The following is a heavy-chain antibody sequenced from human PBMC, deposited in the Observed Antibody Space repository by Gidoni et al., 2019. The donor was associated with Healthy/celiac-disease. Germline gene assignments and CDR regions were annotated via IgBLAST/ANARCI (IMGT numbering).Heavy chain of an antibody. CDR3: ARTITMVRGANYDYGMDV. CDR2: IDWDDDK. CDR1: GFSLSTSVMC. V-gene: IGHV2-70*15. D-gene: IGHD3-10*01. Sequence: QVTLRESGPALVKPTQTLTLTCTFSGFSLSTSVMCGGWSRQPPGKALGWLARIDWDDDKYYSTSLKTRLTISKDTSKNQVVLTMTNMDPVDTATYYCARTITMVRGANYDYGMDVWGQGTTVTVSS. J-gene: IGHJ6*02.